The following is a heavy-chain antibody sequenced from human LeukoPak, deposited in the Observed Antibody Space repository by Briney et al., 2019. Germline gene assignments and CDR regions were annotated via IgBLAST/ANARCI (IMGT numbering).Heavy chain of an antibody. CDR2: ISGSGGNT. V-gene: IGHV3-23*01. CDR1: GFTFSSYA. Sequence: SGGSLRLSCAASGFTFSSYAMNWVRQAPGKGLEWASAISGSGGNTYYADSVKGRFTISRDNSNNTLYLQMNSLRAEDTAVYYCAKDSSSWYFDYWGQGTLVTVSS. CDR3: AKDSSSWYFDY. J-gene: IGHJ4*02. D-gene: IGHD6-13*01.